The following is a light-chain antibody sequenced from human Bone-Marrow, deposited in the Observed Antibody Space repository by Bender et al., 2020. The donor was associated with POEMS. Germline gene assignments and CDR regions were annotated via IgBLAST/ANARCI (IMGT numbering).Light chain of an antibody. V-gene: IGLV2-14*01. Sequence: QSALTQPASVSGSPGQSITISCTGTSSDIDYYNYVSWYQQYAGKAPKLIIYEVSNWPSGVSYRFSGSKSGITASLTISGLRAEDEADYFCSAYTSTSNIVLFGGGTKLTVL. CDR1: SSDIDYYNY. CDR2: EVS. J-gene: IGLJ2*01. CDR3: SAYTSTSNIVL.